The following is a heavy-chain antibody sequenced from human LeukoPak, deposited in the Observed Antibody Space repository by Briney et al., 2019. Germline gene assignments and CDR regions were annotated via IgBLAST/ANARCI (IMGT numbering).Heavy chain of an antibody. Sequence: SVKVSCKASGGTFSSHDISWVRQAPGQGLEWMGGITPMFGTANYAQKFQGRVTITAIESMSTAYMELSSLRSEDTAVYYCARGWLAESTVVTPYNYWGQGTLVTVSS. V-gene: IGHV1-69*13. CDR2: ITPMFGTA. D-gene: IGHD4-23*01. CDR1: GGTFSSHD. CDR3: ARGWLAESTVVTPYNY. J-gene: IGHJ4*02.